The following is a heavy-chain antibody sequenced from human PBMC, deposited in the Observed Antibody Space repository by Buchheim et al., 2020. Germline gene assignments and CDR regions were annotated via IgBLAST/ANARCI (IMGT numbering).Heavy chain of an antibody. D-gene: IGHD2-2*01. J-gene: IGHJ4*02. Sequence: EVQLVQSGAEVKKPGESLKISCKGSGYSFTAYWIGWVRQMPGKGLEWMALIYPRDSDIRYSPSFQGQVTISADKSISSAYLQWSSLKASDTAMYYCVRGSGYCSSTRCYLFDYWGQGSL. CDR2: IYPRDSDI. CDR3: VRGSGYCSSTRCYLFDY. CDR1: GYSFTAYW. V-gene: IGHV5-51*01.